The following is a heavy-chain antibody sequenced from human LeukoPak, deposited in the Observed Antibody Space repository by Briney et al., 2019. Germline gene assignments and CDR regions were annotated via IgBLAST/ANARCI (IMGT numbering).Heavy chain of an antibody. Sequence: PSGTLSLTCAVSGGSISSSNWWSWVRQPPGKGLEWIGEIYHSGSTNYNPSLKSRVTISVDKSKNQFSLKLSSVTAADTAVYYCARVNILADTAMHFDYWGQGTLVTVSS. D-gene: IGHD5-18*01. J-gene: IGHJ4*02. CDR2: IYHSGST. CDR1: GGSISSSNW. V-gene: IGHV4-4*02. CDR3: ARVNILADTAMHFDY.